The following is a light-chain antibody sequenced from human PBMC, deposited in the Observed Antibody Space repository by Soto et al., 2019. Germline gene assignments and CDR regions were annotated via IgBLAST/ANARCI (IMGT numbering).Light chain of an antibody. CDR1: QSVSNY. CDR3: HQRSSWPIT. CDR2: DAF. Sequence: EIVSTQSPATLSLSPGERATLSCRASQSVSNYLAWYQEKPGQAPRLLIYDAFNRATGIPARFSGSGSGTDFTLTISSLEPEDFAVYYCHQRSSWPITFGQGTRLEIK. V-gene: IGKV3-11*01. J-gene: IGKJ5*01.